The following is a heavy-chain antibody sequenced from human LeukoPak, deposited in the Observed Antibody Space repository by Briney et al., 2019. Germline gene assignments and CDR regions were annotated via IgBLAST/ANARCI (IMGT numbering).Heavy chain of an antibody. V-gene: IGHV3-53*01. Sequence: GGSLRLSCAASGLTVSSNYMSWVRQAPGKGLEWVSVINSGGGTYYADSVKGRFSISRDNSKNTLYLQMNSLRAEDTAVYYCARDAKTSPIAAAAGTGYFQHWGQGTLVTVSS. CDR1: GLTVSSNY. J-gene: IGHJ1*01. D-gene: IGHD6-13*01. CDR3: ARDAKTSPIAAAAGTGYFQH. CDR2: INSGGGT.